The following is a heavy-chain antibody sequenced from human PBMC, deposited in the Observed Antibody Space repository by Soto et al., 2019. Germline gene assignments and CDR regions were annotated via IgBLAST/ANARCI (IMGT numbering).Heavy chain of an antibody. J-gene: IGHJ6*02. D-gene: IGHD7-27*01. CDR2: MNPNSGNT. CDR3: ARWGRYYYGMDV. Sequence: ASVKVSCKASGYTFTSYDINWVRQATGQGLEWMGWMNPNSGNTGYAQKFQGRVTMTRNTSISTAYMELSSLRSADTAVYYCARWGRYYYGMDVWGQGTTVTVSS. V-gene: IGHV1-8*01. CDR1: GYTFTSYD.